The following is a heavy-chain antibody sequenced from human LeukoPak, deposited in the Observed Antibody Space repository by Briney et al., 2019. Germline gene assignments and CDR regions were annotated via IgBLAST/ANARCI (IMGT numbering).Heavy chain of an antibody. J-gene: IGHJ5*02. CDR1: GFSFSKNT. V-gene: IGHV3-48*01. CDR3: AKTGYRTNINWFDP. D-gene: IGHD2-15*01. CDR2: ISSTSSTI. Sequence: PGGSLRLSCAASGFSFSKNTINWVRQAPGKGLEWVSFISSTSSTIDYADSVKGRFTVSRDNAKNSVYLQMNRLRVEDTAVYYCAKTGYRTNINWFDPWGQGTLVTVSS.